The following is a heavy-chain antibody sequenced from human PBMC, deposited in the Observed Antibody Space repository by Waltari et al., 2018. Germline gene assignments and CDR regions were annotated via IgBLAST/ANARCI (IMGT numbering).Heavy chain of an antibody. D-gene: IGHD3-3*01. J-gene: IGHJ3*02. CDR3: ARAYDFWSGYYTGNAFDI. CDR1: GFTFSSYW. Sequence: EVQLVESGGGLVQPGGSLRLSCAASGFTFSSYWMSWVRQAPGKGLEWVANIKQDGSWRYDVDSVKGRFTISRDNAKNALYLQMNSLRAEDTAVYYCARAYDFWSGYYTGNAFDIWGQGTMVTVSS. V-gene: IGHV3-7*03. CDR2: IKQDGSWR.